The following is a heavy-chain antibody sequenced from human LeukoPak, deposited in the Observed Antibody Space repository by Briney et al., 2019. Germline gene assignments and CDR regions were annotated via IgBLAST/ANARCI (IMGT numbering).Heavy chain of an antibody. CDR3: ARLITGTTTTFDI. Sequence: SETLSLTCSLSGGSLSGYYWTWIRQPAGKGLEWIGRVYTSGSTHYNPSLKSRLTMSVDTSKNQFSLKLSSVTAADTAVYYCARLITGTTTTFDIWGQGTMVTVSS. V-gene: IGHV4-4*07. J-gene: IGHJ3*02. CDR2: VYTSGST. CDR1: GGSLSGYY. D-gene: IGHD1-7*01.